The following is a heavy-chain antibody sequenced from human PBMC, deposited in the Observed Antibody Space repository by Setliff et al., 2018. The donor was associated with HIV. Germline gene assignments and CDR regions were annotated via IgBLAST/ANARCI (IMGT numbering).Heavy chain of an antibody. CDR3: ARGDSFVYSYVYPDY. J-gene: IGHJ4*02. V-gene: IGHV3-23*01. D-gene: IGHD3-22*01. Sequence: GGSLRLSCAASGFTFSSFAMTWVRQAPGKGLEWVSSISASATSVYNADSVKGRFTISRDNSKNILYVQMNSLRVVDTAVYYCARGDSFVYSYVYPDYWGQGTLVTVSS. CDR2: ISASATSV. CDR1: GFTFSSFA.